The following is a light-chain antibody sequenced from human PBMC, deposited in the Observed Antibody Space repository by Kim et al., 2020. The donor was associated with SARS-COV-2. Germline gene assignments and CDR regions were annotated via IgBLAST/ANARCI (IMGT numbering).Light chain of an antibody. J-gene: IGLJ1*01. CDR1: SSDVGVYNY. CDR2: DVS. CDR3: CSYAGSYTNYV. Sequence: QSALTQPRSVSGSPGQSVTISCTGTSSDVGVYNYVSWYQQYPGKAPKLMIYDVSKRPSGVPDRFSGSKSGNTASLTISGLQAEDEADYYCCSYAGSYTNYVFGTGTKVTVL. V-gene: IGLV2-11*01.